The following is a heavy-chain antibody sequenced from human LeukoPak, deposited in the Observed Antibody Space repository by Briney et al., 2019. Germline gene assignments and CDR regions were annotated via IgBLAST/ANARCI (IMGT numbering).Heavy chain of an antibody. CDR3: ARDLGYCTSTSCRYFDF. Sequence: SQTLSLTCTVSGGSISSGGYYWSWIRQHPGRGLEWIGYISYSGSIYYNPSLKSRVAISVDTSRNQFSLKLSSVTAADTAVYYCARDLGYCTSTSCRYFDFWGQGTLVTVSS. V-gene: IGHV4-31*03. J-gene: IGHJ4*02. CDR2: ISYSGSI. D-gene: IGHD2-2*01. CDR1: GGSISSGGYY.